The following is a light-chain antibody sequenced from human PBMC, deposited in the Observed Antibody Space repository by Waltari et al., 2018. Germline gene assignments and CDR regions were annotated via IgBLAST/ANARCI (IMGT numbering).Light chain of an antibody. V-gene: IGLV3-19*01. CDR3: NSRDSSGNHIV. Sequence: SSELTQDPAVSVALGQTVRITCQGDSLRSYYASWYQQKPVQAPVLVIYGKNNRPSGIPDRFSGSSSGNTASLTITGAQAEDEADYYCNSRDSSGNHIVFGTGTKVTVL. CDR2: GKN. CDR1: SLRSYY. J-gene: IGLJ1*01.